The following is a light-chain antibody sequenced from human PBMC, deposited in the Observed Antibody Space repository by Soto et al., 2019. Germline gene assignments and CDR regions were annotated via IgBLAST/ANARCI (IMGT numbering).Light chain of an antibody. Sequence: EIVMTQSPATLSVSPGERATFSCRASQSVNTNLAWYQQMPGQAPRLLIYGASTRASGIPARFSGSGSGTEFTLTISTVEPEDFAVYYCQQRSNWPYTFGQGTKLEIK. V-gene: IGKV3-15*01. CDR2: GAS. J-gene: IGKJ2*01. CDR1: QSVNTN. CDR3: QQRSNWPYT.